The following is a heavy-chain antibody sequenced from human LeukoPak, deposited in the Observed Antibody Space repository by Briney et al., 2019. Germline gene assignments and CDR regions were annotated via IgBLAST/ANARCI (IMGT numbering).Heavy chain of an antibody. J-gene: IGHJ4*02. D-gene: IGHD2-2*01. V-gene: IGHV1-2*02. CDR2: INPNSGGT. CDR3: ARNGCSSTSCYYDY. Sequence: GASVKVSCKASGYTFTGYYIHWVRQAPGQGLEWMGWINPNSGGTNYAQKFQGRVTMTRDTSISTAYMELSSLRSDDTALYYCARNGCSSTSCYYDYWGQGTLVTVSS. CDR1: GYTFTGYY.